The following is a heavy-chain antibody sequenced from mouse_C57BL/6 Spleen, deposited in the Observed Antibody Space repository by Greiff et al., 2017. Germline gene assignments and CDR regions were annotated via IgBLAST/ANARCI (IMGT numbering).Heavy chain of an antibody. V-gene: IGHV5-6*02. J-gene: IGHJ3*01. Sequence: DVMLVESGGDLVKPGGSLKLSCAASGFTFSSYGMSWVRQTPDKRLEWVATISSGGSYTYYPDSVKGRFTISRDNAKNTLYLQMSSLKSEDTAMYYCARADSSGAAWFAYWGQGTLVTVSA. CDR3: ARADSSGAAWFAY. D-gene: IGHD3-2*02. CDR1: GFTFSSYG. CDR2: ISSGGSYT.